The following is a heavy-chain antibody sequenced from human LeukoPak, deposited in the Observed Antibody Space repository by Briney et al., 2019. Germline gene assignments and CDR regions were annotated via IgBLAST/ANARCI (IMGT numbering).Heavy chain of an antibody. J-gene: IGHJ6*03. V-gene: IGHV4-34*01. CDR1: GGSFSGYY. CDR3: ARGAYTSSSLYYYYYMDG. Sequence: SETLSLTCAVYGGSFSGYYWSWIRQPPGKGLEWIGEISHSGNTNYNPSLKSRVTISVDTSKNQFSLNLNSVTAADTAVYYCARGAYTSSSLYYYYYMDGWGTGTTVTASS. CDR2: ISHSGNT. D-gene: IGHD6-6*01.